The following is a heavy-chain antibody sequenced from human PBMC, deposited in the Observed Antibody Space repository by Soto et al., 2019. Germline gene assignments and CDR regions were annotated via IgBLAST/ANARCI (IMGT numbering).Heavy chain of an antibody. Sequence: EVQLEESGGDLVPPGGSLSLSCTASGFIFSSYWMHWVRQAPGKVLVCVSRINTDGGTTSYAESGKGRFTISRDNARNTLYLQIDSLRPEDTALYYCVRVGSGSYSWRDPWGQGTLVTVSS. D-gene: IGHD1-26*01. V-gene: IGHV3-74*01. J-gene: IGHJ5*02. CDR1: GFIFSSYW. CDR3: VRVGSGSYSWRDP. CDR2: INTDGGTT.